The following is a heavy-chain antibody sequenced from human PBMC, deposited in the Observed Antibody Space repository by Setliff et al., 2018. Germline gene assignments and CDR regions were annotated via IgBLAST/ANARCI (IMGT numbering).Heavy chain of an antibody. D-gene: IGHD6-13*01. V-gene: IGHV4-39*07. Sequence: SETLSLTCTVSGGSISSSSYYWGWIRQPPGKGLEWIGSIYYNGSTYYNPSLKSRVTISVDTSKNQFSLKLSSVTAADTAVYYCARVAAYSSSWYNYYYGMDVWGQGTTVTVSS. J-gene: IGHJ6*02. CDR3: ARVAAYSSSWYNYYYGMDV. CDR1: GGSISSSSYY. CDR2: IYYNGST.